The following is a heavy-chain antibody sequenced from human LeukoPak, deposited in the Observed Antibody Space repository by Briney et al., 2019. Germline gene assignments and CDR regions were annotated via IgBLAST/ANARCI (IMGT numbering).Heavy chain of an antibody. CDR3: ASLTRRDGYNFGY. J-gene: IGHJ4*02. CDR2: IYYNGST. V-gene: IGHV4-59*08. CDR1: GGSISSYY. D-gene: IGHD5-12*01. Sequence: PSETLSLTCTVSGGSISSYYWSWIRQPPGKGLEWIGYIYYNGSTNYNPSLKSRVTISVDTSKNQFSLKLSSVTAADTAVYYCASLTRRDGYNFGYWGQGTLVTVSS.